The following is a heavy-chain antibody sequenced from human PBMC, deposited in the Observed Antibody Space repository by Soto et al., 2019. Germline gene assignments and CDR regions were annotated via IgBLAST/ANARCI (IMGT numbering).Heavy chain of an antibody. V-gene: IGHV3-43*02. CDR1: GFTFDDYA. D-gene: IGHD4-17*01. CDR2: ISGDGGST. Sequence: GGSLRLSCAASGFTFDDYAMHWVRQAPGKGLEWVSLISGDGGSTYYADSVKGRFTISRDNSKNSMYLQMNSLRTEDTALYYCAKDMGGSTVVTFDYWGQGTLVTVSS. J-gene: IGHJ4*02. CDR3: AKDMGGSTVVTFDY.